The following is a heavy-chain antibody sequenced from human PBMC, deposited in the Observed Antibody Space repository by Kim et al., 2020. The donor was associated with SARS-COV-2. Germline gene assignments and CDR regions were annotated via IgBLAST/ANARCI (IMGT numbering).Heavy chain of an antibody. V-gene: IGHV4-31*02. J-gene: IGHJ4*02. D-gene: IGHD3-22*01. CDR3: AGDRIGDSSGYYCFFDY. Sequence: LKSRVTISVDTSKNQFSLKLSSVTAADTAVYYCAGDRIGDSSGYYCFFDYWGQGTLVTVSS.